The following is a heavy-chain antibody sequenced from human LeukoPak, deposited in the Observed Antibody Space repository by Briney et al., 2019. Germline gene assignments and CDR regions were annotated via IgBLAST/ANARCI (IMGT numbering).Heavy chain of an antibody. CDR1: GFTVSSNY. D-gene: IGHD2-2*01. CDR2: ISGSGVRT. V-gene: IGHV3-23*01. CDR3: ARRGVV. Sequence: GGSLRLSCAASGFTVSSNYMSWVRQAPGKGLEWVSDISGSGVRTYYADSVKGRFTISRDNSKNTLYLQMNSLRAEDTAIYYCARRGVVWGQGTLVTVSS. J-gene: IGHJ4*02.